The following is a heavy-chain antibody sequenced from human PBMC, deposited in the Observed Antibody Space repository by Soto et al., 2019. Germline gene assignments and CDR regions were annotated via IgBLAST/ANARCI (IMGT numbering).Heavy chain of an antibody. CDR2: KSKIVGGIL. V-gene: IGHV3-15*07. D-gene: IGHD1-26*01. Sequence: PGGSLRLSCAASGFTFITAWINWVRQAPGKVLYWFVSKSKIVGGILDFAAPVRGSFFISRDVSKSMLFLQMDSLKTEDTSLYYCSEDSYFSLKLAGFDYWGLGTLVTVSS. CDR1: GFTFITAW. J-gene: IGHJ4*01. CDR3: SEDSYFSLKLAGFDY.